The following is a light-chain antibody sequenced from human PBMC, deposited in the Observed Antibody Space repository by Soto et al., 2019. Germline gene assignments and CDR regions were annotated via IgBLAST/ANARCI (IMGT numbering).Light chain of an antibody. CDR3: QQSFSFPRT. CDR1: QSIDSY. J-gene: IGKJ1*01. V-gene: IGKV1-39*01. Sequence: DIQMTQSPSSLSASVVGRVTITFRASQSIDSYLNWYQQKPGKAPKLLMFATSYLQGGVPSRFSGSGSSTDFTLTINGLQPEDFATYYCQQSFSFPRTFGQGTKVDIK. CDR2: ATS.